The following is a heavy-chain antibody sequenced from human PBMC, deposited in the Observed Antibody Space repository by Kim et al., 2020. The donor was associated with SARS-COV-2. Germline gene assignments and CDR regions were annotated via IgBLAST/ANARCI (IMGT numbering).Heavy chain of an antibody. Sequence: ASVKVSCKASGYTFTGYYMHWVRQAPGQGLERMGWINPNSGGTNYAQKFQGRVTMTRDTSISTAYMELSRLRSDDTAVYYCATYYYDSSGYRYFDYWGQGTLVTVSS. CDR3: ATYYYDSSGYRYFDY. CDR1: GYTFTGYY. J-gene: IGHJ4*02. CDR2: INPNSGGT. D-gene: IGHD3-22*01. V-gene: IGHV1-2*02.